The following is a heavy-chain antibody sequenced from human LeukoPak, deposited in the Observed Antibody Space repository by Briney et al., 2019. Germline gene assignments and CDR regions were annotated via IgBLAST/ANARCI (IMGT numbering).Heavy chain of an antibody. V-gene: IGHV3-48*03. CDR2: ISSSGSTI. J-gene: IGHJ3*02. CDR1: GFTFSSYE. Sequence: GGSLRLSCAASGFTFSSYEMNWVRQAPGKGLEWVSYISSSGSTIYYADSVKGRFTISRDNAKNSLYLQMNSQRAEDTAVYYCARSTRSENFDWLLWGGAFDIWGQGTMVTVSS. D-gene: IGHD3-9*01. CDR3: ARSTRSENFDWLLWGGAFDI.